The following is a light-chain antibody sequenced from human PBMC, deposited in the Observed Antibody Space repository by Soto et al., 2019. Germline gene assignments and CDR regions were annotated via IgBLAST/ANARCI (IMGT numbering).Light chain of an antibody. V-gene: IGKV1-5*03. J-gene: IGKJ1*01. CDR2: KVS. CDR3: QHYKFFPWT. CDR1: QSIDTW. Sequence: DIQMTQSPSTLSASVGDRVTITCRASQSIDTWLAWYQQKPGEVPKVLIYKVSNLQRGVPSRFSGSGSGTEFTLTISGLHPDDFANYYCQHYKFFPWTFGQGTRVEIK.